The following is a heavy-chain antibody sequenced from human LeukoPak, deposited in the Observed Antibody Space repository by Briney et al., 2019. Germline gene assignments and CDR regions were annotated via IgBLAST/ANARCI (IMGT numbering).Heavy chain of an antibody. V-gene: IGHV3-9*01. CDR2: ISWNSYSI. D-gene: IGHD6-19*01. CDR1: GFTFEDST. CDR3: AKALIGYSSVVVLDY. Sequence: PGRCLRLSCAASGFTFEDSTMHWVRQTPGRGLGWVSGISWNSYSIGDAGCVKIRFTISRDNAKNSLYRQMNSLRAEDSALYYCAKALIGYSSVVVLDYWGQGTLVTVSS. J-gene: IGHJ4*02.